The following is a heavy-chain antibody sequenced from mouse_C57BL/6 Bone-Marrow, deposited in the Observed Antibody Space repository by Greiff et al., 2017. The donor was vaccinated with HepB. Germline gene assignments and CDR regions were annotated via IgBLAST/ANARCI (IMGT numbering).Heavy chain of an antibody. J-gene: IGHJ1*03. Sequence: EVQLVESGPGLAKPSQTLSLTCSVTGYSITSDYWNWIRKFPGNKLEYMGYISYSGSTYYNPSLKSRISITRDTSKNQYYLQLNSVTTEDTATYYCARLPLCYGSSYWYFDVWGTGTTVTVSS. D-gene: IGHD1-1*01. CDR2: ISYSGST. V-gene: IGHV3-8*01. CDR3: ARLPLCYGSSYWYFDV. CDR1: GYSITSDY.